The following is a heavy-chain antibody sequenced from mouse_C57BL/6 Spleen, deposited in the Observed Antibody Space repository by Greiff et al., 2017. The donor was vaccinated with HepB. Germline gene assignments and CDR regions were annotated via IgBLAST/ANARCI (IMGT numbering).Heavy chain of an antibody. CDR3: ARGNGNYDYAMDY. Sequence: QVQLKQPGAELVMPGASVKLSCKASGYTFTSYWMHWVKQRPGQGLEWIGEIDPSDSYTNYNQKFKGKSTLTVDKSSSTAYMQLSSLTSEDSAVYYCARGNGNYDYAMDYWGQGTSVTVSS. D-gene: IGHD2-1*01. CDR2: IDPSDSYT. J-gene: IGHJ4*01. V-gene: IGHV1-69*01. CDR1: GYTFTSYW.